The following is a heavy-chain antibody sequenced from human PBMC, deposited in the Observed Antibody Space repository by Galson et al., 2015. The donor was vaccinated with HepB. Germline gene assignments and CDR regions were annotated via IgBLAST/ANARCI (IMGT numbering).Heavy chain of an antibody. CDR1: GYTFTSYG. CDR3: ARGADYCSGGSCSNWFDP. J-gene: IGHJ5*02. Sequence: SVKVSCKASGYTFTSYGISWVRQAPGQGLEWMGWISAYNGNTNYAQKLQSRVTMTTDTSTSTAYMELRSLRSDDTAVYYCARGADYCSGGSCSNWFDPWGQGTLVTVSS. V-gene: IGHV1-18*01. D-gene: IGHD2-15*01. CDR2: ISAYNGNT.